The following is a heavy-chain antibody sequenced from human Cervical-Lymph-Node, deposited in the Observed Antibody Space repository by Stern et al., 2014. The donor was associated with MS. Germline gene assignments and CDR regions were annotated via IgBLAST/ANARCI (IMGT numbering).Heavy chain of an antibody. V-gene: IGHV3-7*01. CDR3: VRDGTFNSGFDY. CDR2: IKQDGSEK. CDR1: GFTFTNYW. D-gene: IGHD1-26*01. J-gene: IGHJ4*02. Sequence: EDQLVESGGGLVQPGGSLRLSCAASGFTFTNYWMNWVRQAPGEGLECVASIKQDGSEKYYVASVKGRFTISRDNAMRSLYLQMNSLRAEDTAVYYCVRDGTFNSGFDYWGQGTLVAVSS.